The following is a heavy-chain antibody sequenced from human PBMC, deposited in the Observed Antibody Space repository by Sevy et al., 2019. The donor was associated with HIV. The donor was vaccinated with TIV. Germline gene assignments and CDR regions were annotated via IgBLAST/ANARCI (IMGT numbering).Heavy chain of an antibody. CDR1: GFTFGDYC. D-gene: IGHD6-13*01. J-gene: IGHJ4*02. CDR3: TRWKAAQSIFDY. Sequence: GGSLRLSCTASGFTFGDYCMSWVRQAPGKGLEWVAFLKSDVYVGTVDQAASVRGRFVISRDDSKTIAYLQMNDLKTEDTGVYYCTRWKAAQSIFDYWGQGALVTVSS. V-gene: IGHV3-49*04. CDR2: LKSDVYVGTV.